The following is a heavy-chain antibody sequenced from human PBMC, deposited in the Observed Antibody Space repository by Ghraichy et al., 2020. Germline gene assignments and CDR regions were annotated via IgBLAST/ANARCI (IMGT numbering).Heavy chain of an antibody. CDR3: ARDMPREDY. V-gene: IGHV3-74*01. CDR1: GFSFRNYW. CDR2: IKGDGTDI. J-gene: IGHJ4*02. Sequence: ETLSLTCAASGFSFRNYWMHWVCQAPGKGPVWVSHIKGDGTDITYGDSVKGRFTISRDNVKNTLYLQMNDLRAEDTAIYYCARDMPREDYWGQGTLVTVSS. D-gene: IGHD1-26*01.